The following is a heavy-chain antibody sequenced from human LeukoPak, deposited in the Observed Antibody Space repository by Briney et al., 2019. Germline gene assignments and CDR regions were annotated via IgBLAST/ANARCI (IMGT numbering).Heavy chain of an antibody. J-gene: IGHJ4*02. CDR3: SRESGAFCPFGY. CDR1: GGSISGTNW. Sequence: SETLSLTCGVSGGSISGTNWWSWVRQPPGQGLERIGEISLAGQTNYNPSLNGRVTMSLDKSSNQLSLNLTSVTAADTATYYCSRESGAFCPFGYWGQGTLVIVSS. CDR2: ISLAGQT. D-gene: IGHD1-26*01. V-gene: IGHV4/OR15-8*02.